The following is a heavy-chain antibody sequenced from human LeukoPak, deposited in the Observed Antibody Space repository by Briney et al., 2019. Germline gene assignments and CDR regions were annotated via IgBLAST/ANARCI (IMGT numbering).Heavy chain of an antibody. J-gene: IGHJ4*02. CDR2: LNPNIGAT. Sequence: ASVKVSCKASGYTFTDYYFYWVRQAPGQGLECMGWLNPNIGATKYAQKFQGRVTMTRDTSINTACMELRSLSSDDTAIYYCARTRENSGYDYFDSWGQGTLVTVSS. CDR1: GYTFTDYY. V-gene: IGHV1-2*02. CDR3: ARTRENSGYDYFDS. D-gene: IGHD5-12*01.